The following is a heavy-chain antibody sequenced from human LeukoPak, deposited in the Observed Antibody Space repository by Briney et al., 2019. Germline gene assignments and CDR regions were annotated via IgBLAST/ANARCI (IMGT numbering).Heavy chain of an antibody. J-gene: IGHJ4*02. V-gene: IGHV4-38-2*02. D-gene: IGHD6-19*01. CDR2: FYHSGNT. CDR1: GYSISSGYY. CDR3: VRDGSTGWYEDY. Sequence: SETLSLTCTVSGYSISSGYYWGWIRQSPGKGLEWIGSFYHSGNTYYNSSLKSRVTIAVDTSKNQFSLKLSSVTAADTAVYYCVRDGSTGWYEDYWGQGTLVTVSS.